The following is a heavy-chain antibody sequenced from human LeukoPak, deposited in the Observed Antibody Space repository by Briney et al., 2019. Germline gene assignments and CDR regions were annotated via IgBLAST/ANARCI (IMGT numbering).Heavy chain of an antibody. CDR3: ARATIQPTATWFDP. V-gene: IGHV4-4*02. CDR2: IYHSGST. J-gene: IGHJ5*02. D-gene: IGHD5-18*01. CDR1: GGSISSSNW. Sequence: SETLSLTCAVSGGSISSSNWWSWVRQPPGKGLEWIGEIYHSGSTYYNPSLKSRVTISVDTSKNQFSLKLSPVTAADTAVYYCARATIQPTATWFDPWGQGTLVTVSS.